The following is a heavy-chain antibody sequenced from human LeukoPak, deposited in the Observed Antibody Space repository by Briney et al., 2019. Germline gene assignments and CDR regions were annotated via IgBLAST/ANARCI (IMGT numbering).Heavy chain of an antibody. J-gene: IGHJ4*02. Sequence: GGSLRLSCAASGFTVSSNYMSWVRQAPGKGLEWVSVIYSGGSTYYADSVKGRFTISRDNSKNTLYLQMNSLRAEDTAVYYCARDDLGYSYGYADYWGQGTLVTVSS. CDR2: IYSGGST. V-gene: IGHV3-66*01. D-gene: IGHD5-18*01. CDR3: ARDDLGYSYGYADY. CDR1: GFTVSSNY.